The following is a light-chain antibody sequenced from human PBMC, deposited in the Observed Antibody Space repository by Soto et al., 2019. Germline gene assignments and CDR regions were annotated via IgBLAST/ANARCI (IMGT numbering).Light chain of an antibody. J-gene: IGLJ1*01. CDR1: SSGVGGYKY. V-gene: IGLV2-8*01. Sequence: QSALTQPPSASGSPGQSVTISCTGTSSGVGGYKYVSWYQQYPGKAPKLMVYAVSERPSGVPDRFSGSKSGNTASLTVSGLQAEDEADYYCSSYAGSNNYVFGTGTKVTVL. CDR2: AVS. CDR3: SSYAGSNNYV.